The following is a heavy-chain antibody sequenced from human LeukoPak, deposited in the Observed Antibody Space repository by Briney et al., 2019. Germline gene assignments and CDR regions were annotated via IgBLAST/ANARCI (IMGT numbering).Heavy chain of an antibody. CDR1: GGTFSSYA. Sequence: SVKVSCKASGGTFSSYAISWVRQAPGQGLEWMGRIIPILGIANYAQKFQGRVTITADKSTSTAYMELSSLRSEDTAVYYCARSGAHCSSTSCYENWFDPWGQGTLVTVSS. V-gene: IGHV1-69*04. D-gene: IGHD2-2*01. J-gene: IGHJ5*02. CDR2: IIPILGIA. CDR3: ARSGAHCSSTSCYENWFDP.